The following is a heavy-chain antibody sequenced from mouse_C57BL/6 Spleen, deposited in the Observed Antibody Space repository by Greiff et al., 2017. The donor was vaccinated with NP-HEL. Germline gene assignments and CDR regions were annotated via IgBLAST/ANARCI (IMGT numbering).Heavy chain of an antibody. D-gene: IGHD1-1*01. Sequence: QVQLQQSGTELVKPGASVKLSCKASGYTFTSYWMHWVKQRPGQGLEWIGNINPSNGGTNYNEKFKSKATLTVDKSSSTAYMQLSSLTSEDSAVYYCARSHYYGSSYEGFDYWGQGTTLTVSS. J-gene: IGHJ2*01. CDR1: GYTFTSYW. CDR3: ARSHYYGSSYEGFDY. CDR2: INPSNGGT. V-gene: IGHV1-53*01.